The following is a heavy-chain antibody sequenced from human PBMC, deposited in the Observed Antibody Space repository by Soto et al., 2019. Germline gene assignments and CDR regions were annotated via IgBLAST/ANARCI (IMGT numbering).Heavy chain of an antibody. J-gene: IGHJ4*02. Sequence: QEQLVQSGTEVKRPGASVRVSCEALGYSFKTSDINWVRQASGQGLEWMGWMNPNSANTGYAQKFQGRVSMTRDTSIDTAYMELSSLRADDTAVYYCARFRGSYPSDLWGQGTLVTVSS. D-gene: IGHD3-10*01. CDR2: MNPNSANT. CDR3: ARFRGSYPSDL. CDR1: GYSFKTSD. V-gene: IGHV1-8*01.